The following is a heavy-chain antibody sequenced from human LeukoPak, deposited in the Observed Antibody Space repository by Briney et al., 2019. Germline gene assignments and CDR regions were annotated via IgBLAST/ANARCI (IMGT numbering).Heavy chain of an antibody. CDR2: ISSSGSTI. CDR1: GFTFSDYY. D-gene: IGHD2-15*01. V-gene: IGHV3-11*01. Sequence: EGSLRLSCAASGFTFSDYYMSWIRQAPGKGLEWVSYISSSGSTIYYADSVKGRFTISRDNAKNSLYLQMNSLRAEDTAVYYCARCSGGSCYDWFDPWGQGTLVTVSS. CDR3: ARCSGGSCYDWFDP. J-gene: IGHJ5*02.